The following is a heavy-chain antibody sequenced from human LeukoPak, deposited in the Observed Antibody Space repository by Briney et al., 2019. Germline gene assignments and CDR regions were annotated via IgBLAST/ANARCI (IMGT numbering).Heavy chain of an antibody. CDR1: GFTFSSYA. Sequence: GGSLRLSCAASGFTFSSYAMQWVRQAPGKGLEWVAVISYDGSNKYYADSVKGRFTISRDNSKNTLYLQMNSLRAEDTAVYYCARDSIVGATDYYYGMDVWGQGTTVTVSS. D-gene: IGHD1-26*01. CDR3: ARDSIVGATDYYYGMDV. J-gene: IGHJ6*02. CDR2: ISYDGSNK. V-gene: IGHV3-30-3*01.